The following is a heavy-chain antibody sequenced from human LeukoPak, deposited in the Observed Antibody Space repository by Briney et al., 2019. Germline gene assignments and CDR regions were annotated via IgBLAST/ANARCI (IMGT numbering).Heavy chain of an antibody. Sequence: SETLSLTCTVSGGSISSYYWSWIRQPPGKGLEWIGEINHSGSTNYNPSLKSRVTISVGTSKNQFSLKLSSVTAADTAVYYCARGASGELSDFDYWGQGTLVTVSS. CDR1: GGSISSYY. CDR3: ARGASGELSDFDY. V-gene: IGHV4-34*01. CDR2: INHSGST. J-gene: IGHJ4*02. D-gene: IGHD3-16*02.